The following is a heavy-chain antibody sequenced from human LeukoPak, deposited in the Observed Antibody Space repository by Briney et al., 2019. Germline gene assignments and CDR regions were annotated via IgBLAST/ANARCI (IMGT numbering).Heavy chain of an antibody. CDR2: ISGSGGST. J-gene: IGHJ4*02. D-gene: IGHD3-22*01. V-gene: IGHV3-23*01. CDR3: ANRPNTYYYGSSGHY. Sequence: QPGGSLRLSCAASGFTFSGYAMSWVRQAPGKWLEWVSAISGSGGSTYYADSVKGRFTISRDNSKNTLYLQMNSLRAEDTAVYYCANRPNTYYYGSSGHYWGQGTLVTVSS. CDR1: GFTFSGYA.